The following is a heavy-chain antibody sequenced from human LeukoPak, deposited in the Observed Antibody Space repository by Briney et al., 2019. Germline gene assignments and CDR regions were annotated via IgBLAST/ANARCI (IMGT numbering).Heavy chain of an antibody. J-gene: IGHJ5*02. D-gene: IGHD3-3*01. V-gene: IGHV3-30*03. CDR3: ARDGTLDLENWFDP. CDR2: ISYDGSNK. Sequence: GGSLRLSCAASGFTFSSYGMHWVRQAPGKGLEWVAVISYDGSNKYYADSVKGRFTISRDNSKNTLYLQMNSLRAEDTAVYYCARDGTLDLENWFDPWGQGTLVTVSS. CDR1: GFTFSSYG.